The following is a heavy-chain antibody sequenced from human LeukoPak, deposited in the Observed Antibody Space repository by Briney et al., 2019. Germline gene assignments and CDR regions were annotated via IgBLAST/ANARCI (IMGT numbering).Heavy chain of an antibody. Sequence: SETLSLTCAVCGGSFSGYYWGWIRQPPGKGLEWIGEINHSGSTNYNPSLKSRVTISVDTSKNQFSLKLSSVTAADTAVYYCARGLGGTGGYSSGYYHYYYYYYMDVWGKGTTVTVSS. CDR2: INHSGST. CDR1: GGSFSGYY. J-gene: IGHJ6*03. CDR3: ARGLGGTGGYSSGYYHYYYYYYMDV. D-gene: IGHD3-22*01. V-gene: IGHV4-34*01.